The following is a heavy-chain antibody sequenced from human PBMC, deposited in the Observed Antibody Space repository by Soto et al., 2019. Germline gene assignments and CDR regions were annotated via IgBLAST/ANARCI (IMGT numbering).Heavy chain of an antibody. Sequence: EVQLLESGGALVQPGGSLRLSCAASGFTFSNYAMSWVRQAPGKGRDWISTSTYSGGTTHYADSVKGRFTVSRDNSKNTLYLQVNSLRADDTAVDYCARKYSYGSGTYLFYFDYWGQGTLVTVSS. CDR1: GFTFSNYA. D-gene: IGHD3-10*01. J-gene: IGHJ4*02. CDR2: STYSGGTT. CDR3: ARKYSYGSGTYLFYFDY. V-gene: IGHV3-23*01.